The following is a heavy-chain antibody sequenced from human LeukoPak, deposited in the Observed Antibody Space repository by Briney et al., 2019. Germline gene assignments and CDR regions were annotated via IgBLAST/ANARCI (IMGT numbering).Heavy chain of an antibody. CDR1: GFTFSSYA. Sequence: QPGGSLRLSCAASGFTFSSYAMSWVRQAPGKGLEWVSAISGSGGSTYYADSVKGRFTISRDNSKNTLYLQVNSLRAEDTAVYYCAKPWGYCSSTSCRFRYYYGMDVWGQGTTVTVSS. CDR2: ISGSGGST. J-gene: IGHJ6*02. V-gene: IGHV3-23*01. D-gene: IGHD2-2*01. CDR3: AKPWGYCSSTSCRFRYYYGMDV.